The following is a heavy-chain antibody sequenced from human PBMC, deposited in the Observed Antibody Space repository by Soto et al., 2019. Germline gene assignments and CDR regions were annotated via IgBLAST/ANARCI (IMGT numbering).Heavy chain of an antibody. Sequence: SETLSRTGTVSAGSISSTTSYWGWLRQPPGKRLLWIGSIYYTASTYYNPALKSRVTISVDTSKNQFSLKLSSVTAADTAVYYCARHPTIAELMVYATHYFDHWGQGTLVTASS. D-gene: IGHD2-8*01. J-gene: IGHJ4*02. CDR3: ARHPTIAELMVYATHYFDH. CDR2: IYYTAST. V-gene: IGHV4-39*01. CDR1: AGSISSTTSY.